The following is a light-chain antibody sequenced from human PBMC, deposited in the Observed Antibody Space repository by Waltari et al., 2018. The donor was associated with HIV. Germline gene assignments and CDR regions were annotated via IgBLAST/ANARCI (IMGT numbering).Light chain of an antibody. CDR2: GVS. Sequence: DIQMTQSPSSLSASVGDSVTITCQASQHIATNLNWFQQKPGNTTKHLNYGVSKLETGVPSRFTGGGSGATFTFCITSLRPEDIATYYCLKYDDLPRTFGGGTKVELK. CDR3: LKYDDLPRT. J-gene: IGKJ4*01. V-gene: IGKV1-33*01. CDR1: QHIATN.